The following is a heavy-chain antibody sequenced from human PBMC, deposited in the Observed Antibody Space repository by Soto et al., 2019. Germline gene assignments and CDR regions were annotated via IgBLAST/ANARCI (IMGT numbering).Heavy chain of an antibody. Sequence: QVQLVESGGGVVLPGRALRLSCAATGFSFSTHGMHWVRQAPGKGLEWVAVIVNDGSEQDYSDSVKGPFTISRDNSKNLLDLQTNNLRAEDTAVYYWVRDDNYDDTGLYYCGQRSRVTVS. D-gene: IGHD4-4*01. CDR1: GFSFSTHG. J-gene: IGHJ4*02. V-gene: IGHV3-33*01. CDR2: IVNDGSEQ. CDR3: VRDDNYDDTGLYY.